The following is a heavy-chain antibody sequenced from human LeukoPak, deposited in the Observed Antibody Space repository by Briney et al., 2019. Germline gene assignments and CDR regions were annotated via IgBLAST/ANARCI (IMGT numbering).Heavy chain of an antibody. CDR2: IKQDGSEK. V-gene: IGHV3-7*01. CDR3: ARDSAPYYYDSSGYDY. Sequence: GGSLRLSCAASGFTFSSYRMSWVRQAPGKGLEWVANIKQDGSEKYYVDSVKGRFTISRDNAKNSLYLQMNSLRAEDTAVYHCARDSAPYYYDSSGYDYWGQGTLVTVSS. D-gene: IGHD3-22*01. CDR1: GFTFSSYR. J-gene: IGHJ4*02.